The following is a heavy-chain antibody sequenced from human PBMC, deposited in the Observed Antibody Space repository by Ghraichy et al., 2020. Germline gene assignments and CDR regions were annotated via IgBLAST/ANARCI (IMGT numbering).Heavy chain of an antibody. CDR2: ISYDGSNK. J-gene: IGHJ4*02. Sequence: GGSLRLSCAASGFTFSSYGMHWVRQAPGKGLEWVAVISYDGSNKYYADSVKGRFTISRDNSKNTLYLQMNSLRAEDTAVYYCAKILEDTAMVQDLNDYWGQGTLVTVSS. D-gene: IGHD5-18*01. CDR3: AKILEDTAMVQDLNDY. V-gene: IGHV3-30*18. CDR1: GFTFSSYG.